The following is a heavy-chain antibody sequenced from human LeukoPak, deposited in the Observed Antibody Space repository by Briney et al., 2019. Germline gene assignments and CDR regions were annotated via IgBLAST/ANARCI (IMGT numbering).Heavy chain of an antibody. D-gene: IGHD3-10*01. J-gene: IGHJ4*02. CDR1: GYTFTSYD. V-gene: IGHV1-8*02. Sequence: ASVKVSCKASGYTFTSYDINWVRQAPGQGLEWMGWIYPNSGNTDIAQNVRGSVTMTTKTYTSTSYMEMSITGSDATAIYCAARRGRYRGMVNIIRYYYLDYWGQGTLVTASS. CDR2: IYPNSGNT. CDR3: ARRGRYRGMVNIIRYYYLDY.